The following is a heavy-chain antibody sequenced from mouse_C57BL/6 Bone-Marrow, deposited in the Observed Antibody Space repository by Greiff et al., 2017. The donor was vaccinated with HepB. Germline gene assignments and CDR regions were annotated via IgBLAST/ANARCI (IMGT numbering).Heavy chain of an antibody. D-gene: IGHD2-3*01. CDR1: GFSFTSYG. V-gene: IGHV2-2*01. CDR2: IWSGGST. CDR3: ARNGDGYYPSFAY. J-gene: IGHJ3*01. Sequence: VKLVESGPGLVQPSQSLSITCTVSGFSFTSYGVHWVRQSPGKGLEWLGVIWSGGSTDYNAAFITRLSISKDNSKSQVFFKKNSMQADDTAIYYCARNGDGYYPSFAYWGQGTLVTVSA.